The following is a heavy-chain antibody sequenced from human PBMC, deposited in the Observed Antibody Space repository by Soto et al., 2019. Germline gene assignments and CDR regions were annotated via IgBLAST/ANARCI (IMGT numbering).Heavy chain of an antibody. CDR3: ARDPGFYDSSGYFYGYGLDI. D-gene: IGHD3-22*01. V-gene: IGHV3-48*02. CDR1: RFTFSNYR. J-gene: IGHJ3*02. Sequence: GGSLRLSCAASRFTFSNYRMNWVRQAPGKGLEWISYISSNSKTKNYADSVKGRFTISRDNAKDSQYLQMNSLRDEDTAVYYCARDPGFYDSSGYFYGYGLDIWGQGTTVTVSS. CDR2: ISSNSKTK.